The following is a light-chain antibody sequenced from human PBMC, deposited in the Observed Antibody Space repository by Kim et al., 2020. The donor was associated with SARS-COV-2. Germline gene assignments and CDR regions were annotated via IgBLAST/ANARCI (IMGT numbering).Light chain of an antibody. CDR2: GKN. CDR1: SLRSYY. J-gene: IGLJ2*01. Sequence: SSELTQDPAVSVALGQTVRITCQGDSLRSYYASWYQQKPGQAPVLVIYGKNNRPSGIPDRFSGSSSGNTTSLTITGAQAEDEADYYCNSRVLGGFGGGTQ. CDR3: NSRVLGG. V-gene: IGLV3-19*01.